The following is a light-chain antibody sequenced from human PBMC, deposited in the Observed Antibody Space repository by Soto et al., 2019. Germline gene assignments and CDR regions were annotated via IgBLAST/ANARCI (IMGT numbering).Light chain of an antibody. CDR2: NTF. J-gene: IGKJ1*01. CDR1: QSVVNYQ. V-gene: IGKV3-20*01. CDR3: QQYGALPPT. Sequence: EVVLTQSPGTLSLSPGERATLSCRTSQSVVNYQLAWYRQKPGQAPRLLIYNTFHRATGIPDRFSGTGYETDFTLTISGLEPEDFAVYHCQQYGALPPTFGQGTRVEIK.